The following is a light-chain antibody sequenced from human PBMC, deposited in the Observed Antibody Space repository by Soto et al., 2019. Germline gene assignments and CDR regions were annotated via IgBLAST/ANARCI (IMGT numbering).Light chain of an antibody. Sequence: DIKLTQSPSTLSASFGDRVTITCLARESMSAWLALDQQKPGTATTLMIYMAYSLDMGGPSRFSGSGSGTELTLTISSLKSEDFAVDCCQQYKNWPTPFGQRSRLEI. CDR1: ESMSAW. CDR3: QQYKNWPTP. CDR2: MAY. J-gene: IGKJ5*01. V-gene: IGKV1-5*03.